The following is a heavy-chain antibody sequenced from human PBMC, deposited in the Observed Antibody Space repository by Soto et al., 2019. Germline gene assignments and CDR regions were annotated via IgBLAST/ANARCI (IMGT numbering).Heavy chain of an antibody. J-gene: IGHJ6*02. V-gene: IGHV1-18*01. CDR2: ISAYNGNT. Sequence: GASVKVSCKASGYTFTSYGISWVRQAPGQGLEWMGWISAYNGNTNYAQKLQGRVTMTTDTSTSTAYMELRSLRSDDTAVYYCARFYGSGSYSYYYYGMDVWGQGTTVTVPS. CDR1: GYTFTSYG. CDR3: ARFYGSGSYSYYYYGMDV. D-gene: IGHD3-10*01.